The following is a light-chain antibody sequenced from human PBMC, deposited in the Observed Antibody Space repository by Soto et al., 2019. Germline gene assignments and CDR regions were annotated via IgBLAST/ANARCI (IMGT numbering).Light chain of an antibody. CDR2: DAS. CDR3: QQRSYWWT. J-gene: IGKJ1*01. Sequence: EIVWTQSPANLSLSPGERATLSCRASQSVSSYLAWYQQKPGQAPRLLIYDASNRATGIPARFSGSGSGTDFTLTISSLEPEDFAVYYCQQRSYWWTFGQGTKVAIK. V-gene: IGKV3-11*01. CDR1: QSVSSY.